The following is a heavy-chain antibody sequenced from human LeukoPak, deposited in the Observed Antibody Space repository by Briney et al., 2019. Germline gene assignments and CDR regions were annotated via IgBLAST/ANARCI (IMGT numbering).Heavy chain of an antibody. CDR1: GFTFSNFW. J-gene: IGHJ4*02. D-gene: IGHD3-10*01. CDR3: ARAPRRFRGIIITPLYYFDY. V-gene: IGHV3-7*03. Sequence: GESLRLSCTASGFTFSNFWMGWVRQAPGKGLEWVANIKQDETEKFYLGSVKGRFTISRDNAKNSLNLQMNSLRAEDTAVYYCARAPRRFRGIIITPLYYFDYWGQGTLVTVSS. CDR2: IKQDETEK.